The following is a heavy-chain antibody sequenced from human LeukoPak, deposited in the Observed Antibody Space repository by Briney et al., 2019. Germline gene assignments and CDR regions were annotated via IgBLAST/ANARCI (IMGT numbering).Heavy chain of an antibody. CDR3: ARLVEYYDKYYYMDV. CDR2: IYPGDSDT. D-gene: IGHD3-9*01. Sequence: GGSLRLSCAASGFTFSSYSMNWVRQAPGKGLEWMGIIYPGDSDTRYSPSFQGQVTISADKSISTAYLQWSSLKASDTAMYYCARLVEYYDKYYYMDVWGKGTTVTISS. J-gene: IGHJ6*03. V-gene: IGHV5-51*01. CDR1: GFTFSSYS.